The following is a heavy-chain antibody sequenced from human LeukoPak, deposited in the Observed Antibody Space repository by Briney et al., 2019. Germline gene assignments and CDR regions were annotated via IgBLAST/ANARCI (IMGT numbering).Heavy chain of an antibody. CDR2: IYYSGST. Sequence: PSETLSLTCTVSGGSISSYYWSWIRQPPGKGLEWIGYIYYSGSTNYNPSLKSRVTISVDTSKNQFSLKLSSVTAADTAVYYCARHAPGSCGYYSKFDYWGQGTLVTVST. CDR1: GGSISSYY. D-gene: IGHD3-22*01. V-gene: IGHV4-59*08. CDR3: ARHAPGSCGYYSKFDY. J-gene: IGHJ4*02.